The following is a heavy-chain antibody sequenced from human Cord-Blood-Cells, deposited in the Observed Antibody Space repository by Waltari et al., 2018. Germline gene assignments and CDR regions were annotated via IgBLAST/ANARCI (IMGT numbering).Heavy chain of an antibody. J-gene: IGHJ5*02. CDR3: AGTGDVLDWFDP. D-gene: IGHD7-27*01. Sequence: QLQLQESGLGLVKPSETLSLTCTVSGGSISSSSYYWGWIRQPPGKGLEWIGSIYYSGSTYYNPSLKSRVTISVGTSKNQFSLKLSSVTAADTAVYYCAGTGDVLDWFDPWGQGTLVTVSS. CDR2: IYYSGST. CDR1: GGSISSSSYY. V-gene: IGHV4-39*01.